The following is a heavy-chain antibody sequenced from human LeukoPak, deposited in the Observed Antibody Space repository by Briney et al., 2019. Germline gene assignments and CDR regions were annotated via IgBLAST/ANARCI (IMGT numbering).Heavy chain of an antibody. J-gene: IGHJ4*02. CDR3: AKDPSLRTTLPL. CDR2: ISHDGNNK. Sequence: GGSVRLSCATSGFTFLDYGLHWVHQAPGKGLEWVALISHDGNNKYYGDSVKGRFTISRDDSKKTLYLQMNSLKVEDTAVYFCAKDPSLRTTLPLWGQGTLVTVSS. CDR1: GFTFLDYG. D-gene: IGHD1-1*01. V-gene: IGHV3-30*18.